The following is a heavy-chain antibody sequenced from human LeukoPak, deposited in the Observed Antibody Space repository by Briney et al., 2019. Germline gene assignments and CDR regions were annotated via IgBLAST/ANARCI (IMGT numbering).Heavy chain of an antibody. V-gene: IGHV3-21*01. CDR1: GFTFSSYS. J-gene: IGHJ4*02. CDR2: ISSSSSYI. D-gene: IGHD3-9*01. CDR3: ARDRYYDILIGYSHELDY. Sequence: GGSLRLSCAASGFTFSSYSMNWVRQAPGKGLEWVSSISSSSSYIYYADSVKGRFTISRDNAKNSLYLQMNSLRAEDTAVYYCARDRYYDILIGYSHELDYWGQGTLVTVSS.